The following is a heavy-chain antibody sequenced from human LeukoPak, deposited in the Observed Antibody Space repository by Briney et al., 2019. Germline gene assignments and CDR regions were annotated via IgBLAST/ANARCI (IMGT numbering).Heavy chain of an antibody. J-gene: IGHJ4*02. CDR3: AKGIAVAGTELAD. Sequence: GGSLRLTCAASGFTFSSYAMHWVRQAPGKGLEWVSFIRYDGSIKYYADSVEGRFTISRDNSKNTLYLQMNSLRAEDTAVYYCAKGIAVAGTELADWGQGTLVTVSS. CDR2: IRYDGSIK. CDR1: GFTFSSYA. D-gene: IGHD6-19*01. V-gene: IGHV3-30*02.